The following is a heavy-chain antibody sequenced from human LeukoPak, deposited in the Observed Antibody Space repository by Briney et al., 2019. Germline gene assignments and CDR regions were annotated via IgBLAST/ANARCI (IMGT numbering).Heavy chain of an antibody. CDR1: GFTFSRFA. V-gene: IGHV3-30*04. J-gene: IGHJ4*02. D-gene: IGHD5-24*01. CDR3: GRPLLQRKRWLPIDD. Sequence: GGSLRLSCAASGFTFSRFAIHWVRQAPGKGLEWVAVVSYDGSNKYYADSLKGRFTISRDNSKSTLYLQMNSLTVEDTALYYCGRPLLQRKRWLPIDDWGQGTLVTVSS. CDR2: VSYDGSNK.